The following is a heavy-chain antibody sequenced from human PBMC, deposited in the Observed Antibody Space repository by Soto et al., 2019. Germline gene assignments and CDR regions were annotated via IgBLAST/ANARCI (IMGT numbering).Heavy chain of an antibody. V-gene: IGHV4-4*02. D-gene: IGHD5-12*01. J-gene: IGHJ6*02. CDR3: ARDPSRDGYKPQYYYGMDV. CDR2: IYHSGST. Sequence: QVQLQESGPGLVKPSGTLSLTCAVSGGSISSSNWWSWVRQPPEKGLEWIGEIYHSGSTNYNPSLKSRVTISVDKSKNQFSLKRSSVTAADTAVYYCARDPSRDGYKPQYYYGMDVWGQGTTVTVSS. CDR1: GGSISSSNW.